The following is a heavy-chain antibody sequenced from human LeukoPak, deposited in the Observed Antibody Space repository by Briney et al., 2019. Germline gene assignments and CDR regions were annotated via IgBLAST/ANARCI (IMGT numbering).Heavy chain of an antibody. CDR1: GYSFTSYW. CDR2: IYPGDFDT. V-gene: IGHV5-51*01. Sequence: GESLKISCKGSGYSFTSYWIGWVRQMPGKGLEWMGIIYPGDFDTRYSPSFQGPVTISADKSISTPYLQWSSLKASHNAMYYCARRIRYYDILTGYPDYYYYYGMDVWGQGTTVTVSS. D-gene: IGHD3-9*01. CDR3: ARRIRYYDILTGYPDYYYYYGMDV. J-gene: IGHJ6*02.